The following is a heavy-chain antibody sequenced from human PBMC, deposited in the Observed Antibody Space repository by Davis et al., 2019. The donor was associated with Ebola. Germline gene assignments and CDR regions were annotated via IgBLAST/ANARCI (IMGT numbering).Heavy chain of an antibody. CDR1: GYTFTSYG. D-gene: IGHD1-1*01. CDR3: ARTRLERSEDY. Sequence: AASVKVSCKASGYTFTSYGISWVRQAPGQGLEWMGWISVYNGNTNYAQKLQGRVTMTTDTSTSTAYMELRSLRSDDTAVYYCARTRLERSEDYWGQGTLVTVSS. CDR2: ISVYNGNT. V-gene: IGHV1-18*01. J-gene: IGHJ4*02.